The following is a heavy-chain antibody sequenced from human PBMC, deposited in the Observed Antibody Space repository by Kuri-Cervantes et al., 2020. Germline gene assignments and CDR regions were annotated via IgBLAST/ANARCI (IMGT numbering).Heavy chain of an antibody. J-gene: IGHJ4*02. CDR1: GFTFSSYG. Sequence: GGSLRLSCAASGFTFSSYGMHWVRQAPGKGLEGVAVICYDGSNKYYADSVKGRFTISRDNSKNTLFLQMNSLRAEDTAVYYCARSQGYFDWLLPDYWGQGTRVTVSS. V-gene: IGHV3-33*01. CDR2: ICYDGSNK. CDR3: ARSQGYFDWLLPDY. D-gene: IGHD3-9*01.